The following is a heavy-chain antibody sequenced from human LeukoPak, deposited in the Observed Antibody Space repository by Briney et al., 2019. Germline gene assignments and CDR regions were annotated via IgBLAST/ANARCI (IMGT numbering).Heavy chain of an antibody. J-gene: IGHJ3*02. D-gene: IGHD2-2*01. CDR3: AREETSDAFDI. V-gene: IGHV1-69*06. Sequence: SVKVSCKAFGGTFSSYAISWVRQAPGQGLEWMGGIIPIFGTANYAQKFQGRVTITADKSTSTAYMELSSLRSEDTAVYYCAREETSDAFDIWGQGTMVTVSS. CDR1: GGTFSSYA. CDR2: IIPIFGTA.